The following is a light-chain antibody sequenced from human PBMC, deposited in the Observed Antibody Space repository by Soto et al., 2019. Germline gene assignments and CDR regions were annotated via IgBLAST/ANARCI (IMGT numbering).Light chain of an antibody. J-gene: IGKJ5*01. Sequence: ELVLTQSPVTLSFYTVARAKLSCRASQSVSSSHLAWYQQKPGQEPRLPIYGDFTRATGIPDRFSGSGSGTDFTLTISSLEPEDYGVYHCQQYGNSPINCGKGPRREIK. V-gene: IGKV3-20*01. CDR1: QSVSSSH. CDR2: GDF. CDR3: QQYGNSPIN.